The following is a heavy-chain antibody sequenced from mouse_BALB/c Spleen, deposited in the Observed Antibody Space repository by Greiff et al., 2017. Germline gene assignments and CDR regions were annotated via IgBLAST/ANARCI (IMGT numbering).Heavy chain of an antibody. J-gene: IGHJ4*01. Sequence: QVQLQQSGAELMKPGASVKISCKATGYTFSSYWIEWVKQRPGHGLEWIGEILPGSGSTNYNEKFKGKATFTADTSSNTAYMQLSSLTSEDSAVYYCARSDGNYSYYAMDYWGQGTSVTVSA. V-gene: IGHV1-9*01. CDR2: ILPGSGST. CDR3: ARSDGNYSYYAMDY. CDR1: GYTFSSYW. D-gene: IGHD2-1*01.